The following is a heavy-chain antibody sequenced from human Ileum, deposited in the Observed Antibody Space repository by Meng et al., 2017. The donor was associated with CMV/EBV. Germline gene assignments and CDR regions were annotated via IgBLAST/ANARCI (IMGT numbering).Heavy chain of an antibody. CDR2: IIPILGIA. V-gene: IGHV1-69*02. D-gene: IGHD4-11*01. Sequence: KVACKASGGNFSSYTSGWVRQAPGQGLEWMGRIIPILGIANYAQKFQGRVTITADKSTSTGYMELSSLRSEDTAVYYCARPQSGWFDPWGQGTLVTVSS. J-gene: IGHJ5*02. CDR3: ARPQSGWFDP. CDR1: GGNFSSYT.